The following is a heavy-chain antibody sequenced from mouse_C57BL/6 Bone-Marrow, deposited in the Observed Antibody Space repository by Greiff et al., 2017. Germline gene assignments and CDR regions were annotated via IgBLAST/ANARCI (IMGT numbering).Heavy chain of an antibody. J-gene: IGHJ1*03. CDR1: GYTFTSYW. CDR3: ASGDYYCSSSHFDV. Sequence: QVQLQQPGAELVRPGSSVKLSCKASGYTFTSYWMHWVKQRPIQGLEWIGNIDPSDSETHYTQKFKDKATLTVDKSSSTAYMQLSSLTSEDSAVYYCASGDYYCSSSHFDVWGTGTTVTVSS. CDR2: IDPSDSET. D-gene: IGHD1-1*01. V-gene: IGHV1-52*01.